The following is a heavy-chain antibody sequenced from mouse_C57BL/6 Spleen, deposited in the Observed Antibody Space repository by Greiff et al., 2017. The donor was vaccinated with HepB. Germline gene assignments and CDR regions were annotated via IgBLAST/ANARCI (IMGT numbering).Heavy chain of an antibody. CDR3: ARGGDYYGYYFDY. J-gene: IGHJ2*01. D-gene: IGHD1-1*01. CDR1: GFTFSSYA. CDR2: ISDGGSYT. V-gene: IGHV5-4*01. Sequence: EVQRVESGGGLVKPGGSLKLSCAASGFTFSSYAMSWVRQTPEKRLEWVGTISDGGSYTDYPDNVKGRFTISRDNAKNNLYLQMSHLKSEDTAMYYCARGGDYYGYYFDYWGQGTTLTVSS.